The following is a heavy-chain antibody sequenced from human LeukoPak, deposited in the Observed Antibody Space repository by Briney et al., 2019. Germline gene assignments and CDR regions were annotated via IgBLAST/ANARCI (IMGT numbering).Heavy chain of an antibody. CDR1: GGTFSSYA. CDR2: IIPIFGTA. D-gene: IGHD2-15*01. CDR3: ASSFTHDAFDI. V-gene: IGHV1-69*05. Sequence: GASVKVSCKASGGTFSSYAISWVRQAPGQGLEWMGGIIPIFGTANYAQKFQGRVTITTDESTSTAYMELSSLRSEDTAVYYCASSFTHDAFDIWGQGTVVTVSS. J-gene: IGHJ3*02.